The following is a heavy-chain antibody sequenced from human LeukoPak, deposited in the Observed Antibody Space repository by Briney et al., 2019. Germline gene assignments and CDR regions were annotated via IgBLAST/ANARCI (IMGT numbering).Heavy chain of an antibody. CDR2: ISGYNGNT. CDR3: ARDYYDSSGGDYFDY. D-gene: IGHD3-22*01. CDR1: GYSFTSHG. Sequence: ASVKVSCKTSGYSFTSHGISWVRQAPGQGLEWMGWISGYNGNTNYAQKLQGRVTMTTDTSTSTAYMELRSLRSDDTAVYYCARDYYDSSGGDYFDYWGQGTLVTVSS. V-gene: IGHV1-18*01. J-gene: IGHJ4*02.